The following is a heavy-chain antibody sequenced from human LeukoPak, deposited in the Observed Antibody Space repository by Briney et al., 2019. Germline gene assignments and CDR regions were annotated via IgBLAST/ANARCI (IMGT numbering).Heavy chain of an antibody. V-gene: IGHV3-64*01. D-gene: IGHD2-2*01. J-gene: IGHJ3*02. CDR1: GFTFSSYE. Sequence: GGSLRLSCAASGFTFSSYEMNWVRQAPGKGLEYVSTISSNGGSTYYANSVKGRFTISRDNSKNTLYLQMGSLRAEDMAVYYCAREGGVAPADGAFDIWGQGTMVTVSS. CDR2: ISSNGGST. CDR3: AREGGVAPADGAFDI.